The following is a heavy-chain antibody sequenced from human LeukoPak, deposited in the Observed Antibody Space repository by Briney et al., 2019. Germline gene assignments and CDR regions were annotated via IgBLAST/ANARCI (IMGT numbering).Heavy chain of an antibody. D-gene: IGHD3-22*01. CDR3: ARLPHYYDSSGYYLGYFDY. V-gene: IGHV4-30-4*01. CDR2: IYYSGST. CDR1: GGSISSGDYY. J-gene: IGHJ4*02. Sequence: PSETLSLTCTVSGGSISSGDYYWSWIRQPPGKGLERIGYIYYSGSTYYNPSLKSRVTISVDTSKNQFSLKLSSVTAADTAVYYCARLPHYYDSSGYYLGYFDYWGQGTLVTVPS.